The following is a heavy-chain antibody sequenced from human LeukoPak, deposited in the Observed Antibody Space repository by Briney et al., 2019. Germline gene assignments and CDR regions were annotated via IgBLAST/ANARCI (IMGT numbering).Heavy chain of an antibody. Sequence: PGGSLRLSCAASGFTFSSYAMSWVRQAPGKGLEWVSAISGSGGSTYYADSVKGRFTISRDNSKNTLYLQMNSLRAEDTAVYYCAKVMTTVTTYYYYYMDVWGKGTTVTVSS. J-gene: IGHJ6*03. V-gene: IGHV3-23*01. D-gene: IGHD4-11*01. CDR1: GFTFSSYA. CDR3: AKVMTTVTTYYYYYMDV. CDR2: ISGSGGST.